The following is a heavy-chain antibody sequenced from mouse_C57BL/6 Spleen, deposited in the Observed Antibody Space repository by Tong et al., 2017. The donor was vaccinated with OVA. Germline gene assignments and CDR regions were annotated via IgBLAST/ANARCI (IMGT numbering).Heavy chain of an antibody. D-gene: IGHD2-3*01. J-gene: IGHJ1*03. CDR3: ARSHDGYPYWYFDV. V-gene: IGHV1-69*01. Sequence: VQLQESGAELVMPGASVKLSCKASGYTFTSYWMHWVKQRPGQGLEWIGEIDPSDSYTNYNQKFKGKATLTVDKSSSTAYMQLSSLTSEDSAVYFCARSHDGYPYWYFDVWGTGTTVTVSS. CDR2: IDPSDSYT. CDR1: GYTFTSYW.